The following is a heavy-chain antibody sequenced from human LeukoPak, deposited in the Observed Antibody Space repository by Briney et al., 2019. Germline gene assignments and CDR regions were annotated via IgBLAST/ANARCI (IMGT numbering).Heavy chain of an antibody. CDR2: ITSGSGTI. D-gene: IGHD6-13*01. J-gene: IGHJ4*02. CDR3: ARDRSTWYLDY. V-gene: IGHV3-48*02. CDR1: GFTFSSYS. Sequence: GGSLRLSCTASGFTFSSYSTNWVRQAPGKGLEWVSYITSGSGTIDYADSVKGRFTISRDNAKSSLYLQMNSLRDDDSAVYYCARDRSTWYLDYWGQGTLVTVSS.